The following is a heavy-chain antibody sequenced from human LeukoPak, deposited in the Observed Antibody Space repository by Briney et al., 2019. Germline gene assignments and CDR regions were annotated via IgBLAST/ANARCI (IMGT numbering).Heavy chain of an antibody. J-gene: IGHJ3*02. D-gene: IGHD6-19*01. Sequence: GESLKISCKGSGYSFTSYWIGWARQMPGKGLEWMGIIYPGDSDTRYSPSFQGQVTISADKSISTAYLQWSSLKASDTAMYYCARRAGYSSVGGEFAFDIWGQGTMVTVSS. V-gene: IGHV5-51*01. CDR1: GYSFTSYW. CDR2: IYPGDSDT. CDR3: ARRAGYSSVGGEFAFDI.